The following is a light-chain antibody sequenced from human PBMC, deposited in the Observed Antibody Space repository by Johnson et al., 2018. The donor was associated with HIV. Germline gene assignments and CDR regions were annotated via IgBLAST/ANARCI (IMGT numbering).Light chain of an antibody. Sequence: QSVLTQSPSVSAAPGQKVTISCSGSSSTIGNNYVSWYQVLPGTAPKLLIYKNNERPSGIPDRFSGSKSGTSATLGITGLQTGDEADYYCGTWDTSLSAGGVFGTWTKVTVL. CDR3: GTWDTSLSAGGV. J-gene: IGLJ1*01. CDR1: SSTIGNNY. CDR2: KNN. V-gene: IGLV1-51*02.